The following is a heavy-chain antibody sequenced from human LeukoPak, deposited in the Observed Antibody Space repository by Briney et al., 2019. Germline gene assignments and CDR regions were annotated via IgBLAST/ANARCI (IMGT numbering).Heavy chain of an antibody. J-gene: IGHJ4*02. V-gene: IGHV4-39*07. CDR2: FYYSGST. CDR1: GDSISSSGYY. D-gene: IGHD6-13*01. CDR3: ARDSYSSPWSPSYYFDY. Sequence: SETLSLTCTVSGDSISSSGYYWGWIRQPPGKGLEWIGSFYYSGSTYYNPSLKSRVTMSVDTSKSQFSLRLSSVTAADTAVYYCARDSYSSPWSPSYYFDYWGQGTLVTISS.